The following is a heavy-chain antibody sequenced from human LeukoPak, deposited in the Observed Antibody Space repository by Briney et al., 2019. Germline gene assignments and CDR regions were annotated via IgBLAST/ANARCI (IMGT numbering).Heavy chain of an antibody. CDR2: ISTSGSTI. D-gene: IGHD2-8*01. CDR1: GFTFSNYE. CDR3: ARDTPGIDCTNGVSHGVGIHH. Sequence: GGSLRLSCAASGFTFSNYEMNWVRQAPGKGLEWVSYISTSGSTIYYADSVKGRFTISRDNAKNSLYLQMNSLRAEDTAVYYCARDTPGIDCTNGVSHGVGIHHWGQGTLVTV. V-gene: IGHV3-48*03. J-gene: IGHJ1*01.